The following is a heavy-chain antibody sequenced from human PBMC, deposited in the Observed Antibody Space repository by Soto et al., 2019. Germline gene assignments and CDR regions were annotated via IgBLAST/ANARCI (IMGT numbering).Heavy chain of an antibody. V-gene: IGHV5-51*01. Sequence: GESLKISCKASVYSFTPFWIGWVRQMPGKGLEWMGFIYPGDSDTRYSPSFQDQVTISADKSISTAYLQWSSLKASDTAIYYCASRKKTTDAFDIWGQGTMVTVSS. CDR2: IYPGDSDT. CDR1: VYSFTPFW. D-gene: IGHD1-1*01. CDR3: ASRKKTTDAFDI. J-gene: IGHJ3*02.